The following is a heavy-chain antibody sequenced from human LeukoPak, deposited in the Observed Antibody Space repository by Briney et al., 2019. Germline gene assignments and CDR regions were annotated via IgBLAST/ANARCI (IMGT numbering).Heavy chain of an antibody. D-gene: IGHD1-26*01. CDR1: GFTFSSYA. Sequence: PGGSLRLSCAASGFTFSSYAMSWVRQAPGKGLEWVSAISGSGDTTYYADSVKGRFTISRDNSKNTLYLQMSSLRAEDTAVYYCVTVGMTSIWSYLRFDPRGQGTLVSVSS. V-gene: IGHV3-23*01. J-gene: IGHJ5*02. CDR2: ISGSGDTT. CDR3: VTVGMTSIWSYLRFDP.